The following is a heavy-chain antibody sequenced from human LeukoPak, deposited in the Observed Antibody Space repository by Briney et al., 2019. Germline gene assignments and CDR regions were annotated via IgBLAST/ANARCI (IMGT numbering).Heavy chain of an antibody. CDR1: GGSISSSSYY. V-gene: IGHV4-39*01. D-gene: IGHD1-26*01. J-gene: IGHJ3*02. Sequence: SETLSLTCTVSGGSISSSSYYWGWIRQPPGKGLEWIGSIYYSGSTYYNPSLKSRVTISVDTSKNQFSLKLSSVTAADTAVYYCASGIVGATMSAFDIWGQGTMVTVSS. CDR3: ASGIVGATMSAFDI. CDR2: IYYSGST.